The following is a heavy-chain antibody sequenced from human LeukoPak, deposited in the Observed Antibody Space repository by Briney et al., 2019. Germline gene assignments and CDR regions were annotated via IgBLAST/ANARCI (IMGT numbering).Heavy chain of an antibody. Sequence: GGSLRLSCVASGVTFSSYSMNWVRQAPEKGLEWVSSISSSNIYIYYADSVKGRFTISRDNAKTSLYLQMNSLRAEDTDVYYCASSTVRTGTTIFFDYWGQGTLVTVSS. CDR3: ASSTVRTGTTIFFDY. J-gene: IGHJ4*02. D-gene: IGHD1-1*01. CDR1: GVTFSSYS. V-gene: IGHV3-21*01. CDR2: ISSSNIYI.